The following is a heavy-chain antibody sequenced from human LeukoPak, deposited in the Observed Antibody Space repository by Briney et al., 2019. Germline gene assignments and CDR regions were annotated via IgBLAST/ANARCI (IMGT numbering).Heavy chain of an antibody. D-gene: IGHD4-17*01. V-gene: IGHV3-48*02. CDR2: ISTISSTK. J-gene: IGHJ4*02. CDR3: ARLATVTTFSPVVY. CDR1: GFTFSSYD. Sequence: GGSLRLSCAASGFTFSSYDMDWVRQAPGKGLEWVSYISTISSTKYYADSVKGRFTISRDNAKNSLYLQMNSLRDEDTAVYYCARLATVTTFSPVVYWGQGTLVTVSS.